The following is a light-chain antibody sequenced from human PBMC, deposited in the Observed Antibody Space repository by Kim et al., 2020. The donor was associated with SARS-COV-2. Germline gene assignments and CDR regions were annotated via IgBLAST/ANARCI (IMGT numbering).Light chain of an antibody. J-gene: IGKJ2*02. CDR3: QQYGSSPRT. V-gene: IGKV3-20*01. CDR1: QSVSSSY. Sequence: LSPGQRATPSCRASQSVSSSYLAWYQQKPGQAPRLLFYGASSRATGIPDRFSGSGSGTDFTLTISRLEPEDFAVYYCQQYGSSPRTFGQGTKLEIK. CDR2: GAS.